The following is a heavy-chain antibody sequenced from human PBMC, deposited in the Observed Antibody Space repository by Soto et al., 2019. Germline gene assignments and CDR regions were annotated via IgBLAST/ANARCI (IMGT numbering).Heavy chain of an antibody. CDR3: AYSTGWYRHDV. D-gene: IGHD6-19*01. Sequence: QVQLQESGPGLVKPSGTLSLPCAVPGDSISNSRWWAWVRQPPGKGLERIGDIFHSENTNYNPSLKSRVFISVDKSQNQFSLKVSSGTAADTAVYYCAYSTGWYRHDVWGQGTLVTVSS. J-gene: IGHJ3*01. V-gene: IGHV4-4*02. CDR1: GDSISNSRW. CDR2: IFHSENT.